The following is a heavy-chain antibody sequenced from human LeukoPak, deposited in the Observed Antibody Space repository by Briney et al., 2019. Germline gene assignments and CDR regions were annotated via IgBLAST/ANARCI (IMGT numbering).Heavy chain of an antibody. Sequence: GASVKVSCKVSGYTLTELSMHWVRQAPGKGLEWMGGFDPEDGETIYAQKFQGRVTITADESTSTAYMELSSLRSEDTAVYYCARDRGDYGAFDIWGQGTMVTVSS. CDR3: ARDRGDYGAFDI. CDR1: GYTLTELS. D-gene: IGHD4/OR15-4a*01. J-gene: IGHJ3*02. CDR2: FDPEDGET. V-gene: IGHV1-24*01.